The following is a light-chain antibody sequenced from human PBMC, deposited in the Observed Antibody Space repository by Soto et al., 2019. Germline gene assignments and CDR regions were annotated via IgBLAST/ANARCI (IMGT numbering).Light chain of an antibody. CDR2: GAS. J-gene: IGKJ1*01. Sequence: IVMTQSPATLSVSPGERATLSCRASQSVSSDLAWYQQKPGQAPRLLIFGASIRDTGIPDRFSGSGSGTDFTLTISRLEPEDFAVYHCQQYGSSPTTFGLGTKVDIK. V-gene: IGKV3-20*01. CDR1: QSVSSD. CDR3: QQYGSSPTT.